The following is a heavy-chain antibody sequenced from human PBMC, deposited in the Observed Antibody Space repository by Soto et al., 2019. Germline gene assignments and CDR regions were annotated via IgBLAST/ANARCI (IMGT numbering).Heavy chain of an antibody. CDR1: GFVFDSFA. CDR2: INGGSDSI. CDR3: EKRGDSAGWGIDF. Sequence: PXGSLRRSCVGSGFVFDSFAKNWVRQAPGKGLEWVSYINGGSDSIYYAESVKGRFTISRDNARNSLSLQMNSLSDEDTAVYYCEKRGDSAGWGIDFWGQGTLVTVSS. D-gene: IGHD6-19*01. V-gene: IGHV3-48*02. J-gene: IGHJ4*02.